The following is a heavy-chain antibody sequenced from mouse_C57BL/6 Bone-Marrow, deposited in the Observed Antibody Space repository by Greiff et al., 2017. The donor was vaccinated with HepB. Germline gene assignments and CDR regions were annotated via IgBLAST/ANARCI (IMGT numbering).Heavy chain of an antibody. V-gene: IGHV5-12*01. J-gene: IGHJ2*01. CDR1: GFTFSDYY. D-gene: IGHD1-1*01. Sequence: EVKLMESGGGLVQPGGSLKLSCAASGFTFSDYYMYWVRQTPEKRLEWVAYISNGGGSTYYPDTVKGRFTISRDNAKNTLYLQMSRLKSEDTAMYYCARRFITTVALDYWGQGTTLTVS. CDR3: ARRFITTVALDY. CDR2: ISNGGGST.